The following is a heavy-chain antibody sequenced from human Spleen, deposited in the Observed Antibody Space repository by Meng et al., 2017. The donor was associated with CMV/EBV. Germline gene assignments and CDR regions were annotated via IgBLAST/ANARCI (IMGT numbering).Heavy chain of an antibody. Sequence: ASVKVSCKTSGYSFSDYYIHWVRQAPGQGPEWVGWVNPKTGDTIYAQKVQGRVAMTRDTSISTAYLELSGLTLDDTAVYYCAREGTRSYRFRVLRDWGQGTLVTVSS. CDR3: AREGTRSYRFRVLRD. CDR2: VNPKTGDT. J-gene: IGHJ4*02. CDR1: GYSFSDYY. V-gene: IGHV1-2*02. D-gene: IGHD3-10*01.